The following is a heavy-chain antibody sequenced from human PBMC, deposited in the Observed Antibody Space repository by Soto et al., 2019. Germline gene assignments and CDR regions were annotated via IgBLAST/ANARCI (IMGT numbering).Heavy chain of an antibody. V-gene: IGHV4-61*01. CDR1: GGSVSSGRYY. CDR3: ARDRGNWFDP. J-gene: IGHJ5*02. Sequence: QVQLQESGPGLVKPSETLSLTCTVSGGSVSSGRYYWSWIRQPPGKGLEWIGYIYYSGSTNYNPSLKSRVTISVDTSKNQFSLKLSSVTAADTAVYYCARDRGNWFDPWGQGTLVTVSS. CDR2: IYYSGST.